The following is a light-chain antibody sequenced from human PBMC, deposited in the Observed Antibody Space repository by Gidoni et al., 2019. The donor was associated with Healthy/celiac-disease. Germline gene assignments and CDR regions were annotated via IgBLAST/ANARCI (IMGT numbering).Light chain of an antibody. J-gene: IGLJ1*01. CDR3: FSSASSYPAI. Sequence: QSDMTQPREVSGSTGQSVTISCTVTSSDVGGYNYVSWYQQHPGTSPKLMLYDVSKRHAGVPVRFSGSMSGNSASLTISWLQAEDAADYYCFSSASSYPAIFGTGTKVTVL. CDR2: DVS. V-gene: IGLV2-11*01. CDR1: SSDVGGYNY.